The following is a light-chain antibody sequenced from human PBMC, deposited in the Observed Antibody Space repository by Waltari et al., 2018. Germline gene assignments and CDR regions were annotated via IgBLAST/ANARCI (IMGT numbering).Light chain of an antibody. CDR3: QSYDNTNRGV. CDR1: GGSIASNF. Sequence: NFMLTQPHSVSESPGKTVTISCTGSGGSIASNFVHWYQQRPGSAPKIVIYDDDQRPPGVPDRFSGSIDSSSNSASLTISGLKTEDEADYYCQSYDNTNRGVFGGGTKLTVL. J-gene: IGLJ3*02. V-gene: IGLV6-57*02. CDR2: DDD.